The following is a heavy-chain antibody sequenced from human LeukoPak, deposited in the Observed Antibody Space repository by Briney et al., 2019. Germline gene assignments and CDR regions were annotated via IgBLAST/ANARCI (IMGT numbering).Heavy chain of an antibody. J-gene: IGHJ4*02. CDR3: AKGPSGDFWSGYYISGTYFDY. CDR2: TSGSGGST. CDR1: GFTFSSYA. Sequence: GGSLRLSCAASGFTFSSYAMSWVRQAPGKGLDWVSATSGSGGSTYYADSVKGRFTISRDNSKNTLYLQMNSLRAEDTAVYYCAKGPSGDFWSGYYISGTYFDYWGQGTLVTVSS. D-gene: IGHD3-3*01. V-gene: IGHV3-23*01.